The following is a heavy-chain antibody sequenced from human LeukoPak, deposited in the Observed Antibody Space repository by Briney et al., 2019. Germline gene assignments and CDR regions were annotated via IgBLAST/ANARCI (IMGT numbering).Heavy chain of an antibody. D-gene: IGHD6-6*01. CDR3: AKDLFRIAARPGDGWFDP. CDR1: GFTVISYA. CDR2: ISGSGGST. J-gene: IGHJ5*02. V-gene: IGHV3-23*01. Sequence: GGSLRLSFAASGFTVISYAMSWVRQAAGKGLDWVSAISGSGGSTYYADSVKGRFTISRDNSKNTLYLQMNSLRAEDTAVYYCAKDLFRIAARPGDGWFDPWGQGTLVTVSS.